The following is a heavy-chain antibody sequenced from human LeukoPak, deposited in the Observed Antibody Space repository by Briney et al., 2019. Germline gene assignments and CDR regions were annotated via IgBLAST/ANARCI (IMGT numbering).Heavy chain of an antibody. J-gene: IGHJ4*02. D-gene: IGHD3-10*01. CDR3: ARGVFGGY. V-gene: IGHV4-59*01. CDR1: GASITGYY. CDR2: IYYSGST. Sequence: SETLSLTCTVSGASITGYYWSWIRQPPGKGLEWIGYIYYSGSTNYNPSLKSRVTISVNTSKSQFSLRLSSVTAADTAIYYCARGVFGGYWGQGTLVTVSS.